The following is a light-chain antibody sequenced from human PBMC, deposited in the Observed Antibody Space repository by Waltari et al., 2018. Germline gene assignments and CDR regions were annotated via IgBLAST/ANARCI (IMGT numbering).Light chain of an antibody. CDR3: QHTYKGPWT. V-gene: IGKV1-39*01. J-gene: IGKJ1*01. Sequence: DIQITQTPSSLCSSVGDTATITCGSSQKASDYLHWYHQRPRKAPKLLISSTLNLQIGVSSRFSGNAFVSDFTHFTLTINSLQPEDFGAYFSQHTYKGPWTFGRGTDVE. CDR1: QKASDY. CDR2: STL.